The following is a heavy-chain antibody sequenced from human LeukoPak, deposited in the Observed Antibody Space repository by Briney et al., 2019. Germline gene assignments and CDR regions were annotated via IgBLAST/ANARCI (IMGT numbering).Heavy chain of an antibody. Sequence: SETLSLTCTVSGGSISPYYWSWIRQPPGTGLEWIGNIFYRGGTNYNPSLQSRVSISVDTSRNQFSLNLNSVTAADTAVYYCARLLAGEYDPFDMWGQGTMVTVSS. CDR3: ARLLAGEYDPFDM. J-gene: IGHJ3*02. V-gene: IGHV4-59*08. CDR2: IFYRGGT. D-gene: IGHD3-10*01. CDR1: GGSISPYY.